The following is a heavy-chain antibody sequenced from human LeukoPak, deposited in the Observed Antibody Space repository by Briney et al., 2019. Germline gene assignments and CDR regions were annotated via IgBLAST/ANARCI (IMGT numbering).Heavy chain of an antibody. CDR3: AKADYYDANGHYQNRYDY. V-gene: IGHV3-23*01. CDR2: ISGSGDNT. Sequence: GGSLRLSYAASGFAFSRYGMSWVRQAPGKGLEWVASISGSGDNTYYADSVKGRFTTFRDNSKNTLYLQMSSLRAEDTAVYYCAKADYYDANGHYQNRYDYWGQGTLVTVSS. D-gene: IGHD3-22*01. J-gene: IGHJ4*02. CDR1: GFAFSRYG.